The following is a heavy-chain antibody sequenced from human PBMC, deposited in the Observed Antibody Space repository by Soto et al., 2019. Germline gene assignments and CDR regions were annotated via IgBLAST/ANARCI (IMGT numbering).Heavy chain of an antibody. D-gene: IGHD2-15*01. CDR3: ARARGGYIYY. CDR1: GGAISGYY. V-gene: IGHV4-59*01. J-gene: IGHJ4*02. CDR2: FYSSEKT. Sequence: SEALSLTCTVSGGAISGYYWSWLRQSPGKGLEWIGYFYSSEKTDQNASLRKRVTMSVDTSNNQFSLRLTSVTAADTAVYYCARARGGYIYYWGQGTLVTVSS.